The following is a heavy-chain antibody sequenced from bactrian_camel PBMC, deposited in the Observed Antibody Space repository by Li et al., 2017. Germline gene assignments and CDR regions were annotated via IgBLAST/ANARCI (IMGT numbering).Heavy chain of an antibody. D-gene: IGHD5*01. CDR1: GDISGGYC. CDR2: INHIGSL. J-gene: IGHJ4*01. CDR3: AAGSGANSDNWFKTSLYPY. V-gene: IGHV3S53*01. Sequence: HVQLVESGGGSVQAGGSLRLSCAASGDISGGYCMAWFREAPGKGREGVGAINHIGSLWYADSVKGRFTVSEDFAKTTVFLHMDRLTPEDTATYYCAAGSGANSDNWFKTSLYPYWGQGTQVTVS.